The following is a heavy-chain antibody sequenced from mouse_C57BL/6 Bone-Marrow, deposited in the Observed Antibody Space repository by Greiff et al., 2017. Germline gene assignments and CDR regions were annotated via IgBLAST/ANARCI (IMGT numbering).Heavy chain of an antibody. J-gene: IGHJ3*01. CDR3: ARYYGSRGAWFAY. V-gene: IGHV1-54*01. CDR2: INPGSGGT. Sequence: QVQLQQSGAELVRPGTSVKVSCKASGYAFTNYLIEWVKQRPGQGLEWIGVINPGSGGTNYNGKFKGKATLTADKSSSTAYMQLSSLTSEDSAVYFCARYYGSRGAWFAYWGQGTLVTVSA. CDR1: GYAFTNYL. D-gene: IGHD1-1*01.